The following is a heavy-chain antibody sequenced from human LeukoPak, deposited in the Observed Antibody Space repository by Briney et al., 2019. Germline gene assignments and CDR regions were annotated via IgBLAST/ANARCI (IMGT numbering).Heavy chain of an antibody. D-gene: IGHD3-16*01. CDR3: ARVLGEAPGWLDP. CDR2: ISSFSRTT. J-gene: IGHJ5*02. CDR1: GFTFTSYS. Sequence: GGSLRLSCAASGFTFTSYSMSWVRQAPGKGLEWVSYISSFSRTTYYADSVKGRFTISRDNAKNSVYLQVNSLRAEDMAVYYCARVLGEAPGWLDPWGQGTLVTVSS. V-gene: IGHV3-48*01.